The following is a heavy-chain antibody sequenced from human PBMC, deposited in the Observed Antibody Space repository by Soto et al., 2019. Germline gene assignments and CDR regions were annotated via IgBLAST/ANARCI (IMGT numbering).Heavy chain of an antibody. CDR2: INNEERTT. J-gene: IGHJ4*02. CDR1: GFSFSNTR. CDR3: TREPGYDGHDWRFDS. D-gene: IGHD1-1*01. Sequence: EVQLVESGGGLVQPGGSLRLSCAASGFSFSNTRIHWVRQAPGKGLVWVSRINNEERTTGYADSVKGRFTISRDNARNTVYLQMNSLRAEDTAMYYCTREPGYDGHDWRFDSWGQGTLVTVSS. V-gene: IGHV3-74*01.